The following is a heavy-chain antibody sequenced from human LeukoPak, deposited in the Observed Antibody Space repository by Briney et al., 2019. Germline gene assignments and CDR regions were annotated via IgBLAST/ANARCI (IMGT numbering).Heavy chain of an antibody. D-gene: IGHD2-2*01. CDR2: ISGSGGGT. J-gene: IGHJ3*02. V-gene: IGHV3-23*01. CDR3: ARDAPVVPAAMSVRDAFDI. Sequence: PGGSLRLSCAASGFTFSSYAMSWVRQAPGKGLEWVSAISGSGGGTYYADSVKGRFTISRDNSKNTLYLQMNSLRAEDTAVYYCARDAPVVPAAMSVRDAFDIWGQGTMVTVSS. CDR1: GFTFSSYA.